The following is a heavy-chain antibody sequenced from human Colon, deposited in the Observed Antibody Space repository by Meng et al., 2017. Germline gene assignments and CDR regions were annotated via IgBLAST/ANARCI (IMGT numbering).Heavy chain of an antibody. V-gene: IGHV3-23*01. CDR3: AKDWPTGDRPLGAFDI. J-gene: IGHJ3*02. CDR2: ISGSGDPT. Sequence: GGSLRLSCAASGFTFNNYAMTWVRQAPGRGLEWVSAISGSGDPTYYADSVKGRFTISRDNSKNTLYLQTNSLRAEDTALYYCAKDWPTGDRPLGAFDIWGQGTMVTVSS. D-gene: IGHD7-27*01. CDR1: GFTFNNYA.